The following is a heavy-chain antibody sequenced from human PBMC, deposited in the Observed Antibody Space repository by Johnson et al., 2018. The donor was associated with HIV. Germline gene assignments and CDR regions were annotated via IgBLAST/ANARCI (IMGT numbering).Heavy chain of an antibody. CDR3: AKNNQVWGLLPVDAFDI. CDR2: IRYDGSNK. J-gene: IGHJ3*02. CDR1: GFTFSSYG. Sequence: QVQLVESGGGVVQPGGSLRLSCAASGFTFSSYGMHWVRQAPGKGLEWVAFIRYDGSNKYYADSVKGRFTISRDNSKNTLYLQMNSLRPEDTAVYYCAKNNQVWGLLPVDAFDIWGQGTLITVSS. V-gene: IGHV3-30*02. D-gene: IGHD1-26*01.